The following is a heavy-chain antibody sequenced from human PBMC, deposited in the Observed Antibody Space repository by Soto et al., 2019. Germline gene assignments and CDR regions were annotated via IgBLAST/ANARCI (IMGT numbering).Heavy chain of an antibody. Sequence: GVLRLSCTASGFTFADHAMTWARQAPGKGLEWIGFIRSKAYGATTDYAASVKGRFIISRDDYQRTAYLQMNSLKTEDTAVYYCTRGGGFLAYNYFAPNLDAFDLWGQGTTVTVSS. J-gene: IGHJ3*01. D-gene: IGHD3-9*01. CDR1: GFTFADHA. CDR2: IRSKAYGATT. V-gene: IGHV3-49*04. CDR3: TRGGGFLAYNYFAPNLDAFDL.